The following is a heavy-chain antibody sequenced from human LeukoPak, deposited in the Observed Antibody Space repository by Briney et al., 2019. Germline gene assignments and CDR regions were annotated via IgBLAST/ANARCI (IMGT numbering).Heavy chain of an antibody. J-gene: IGHJ1*01. Sequence: SETLSLTCTVSGGSISSYYWSWIRQPPGKGLEWIGYIYYSGSTNYNPSLKSRVTISVDTSKNQFSLKLSSVTAADTAVYYWAKAPYYDFWSGSNGAEYFQHWGQGTLVTVSS. CDR1: GGSISSYY. CDR2: IYYSGST. D-gene: IGHD3-3*01. CDR3: AKAPYYDFWSGSNGAEYFQH. V-gene: IGHV4-59*01.